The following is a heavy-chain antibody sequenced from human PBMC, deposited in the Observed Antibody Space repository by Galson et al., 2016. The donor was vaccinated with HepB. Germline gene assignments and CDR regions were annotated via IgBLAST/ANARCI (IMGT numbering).Heavy chain of an antibody. J-gene: IGHJ4*02. D-gene: IGHD6-13*01. V-gene: IGHV3-74*01. Sequence: SLRLSCAASGFSLSSYWMHWVRQAPGKGLVWVSRISTDGSSATYADSVKGRFTISRDNAKNTLYLEMNSLRAEDTAGYYCVRAPVLAATVGGYDYWGQGTRVTVSS. CDR1: GFSLSSYW. CDR2: ISTDGSSA. CDR3: VRAPVLAATVGGYDY.